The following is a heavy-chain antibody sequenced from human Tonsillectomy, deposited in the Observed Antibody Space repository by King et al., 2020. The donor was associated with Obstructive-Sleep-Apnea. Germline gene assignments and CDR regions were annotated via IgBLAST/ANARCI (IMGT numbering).Heavy chain of an antibody. CDR1: GGSISSYY. J-gene: IGHJ4*02. CDR3: ARDRWGSSGQFDY. D-gene: IGHD6-6*01. V-gene: IGHV4-59*01. CDR2: IYYSGST. Sequence: QLQESGPGLVKPSETLSLTCTVSGGSISSYYWSWIRQPPGKGLEWIGYIYYSGSTNYNPSLKSRVTISVDTSKNQFSLKLSSVTAADTAVYYCARDRWGSSGQFDYWGQGTLVTVSS.